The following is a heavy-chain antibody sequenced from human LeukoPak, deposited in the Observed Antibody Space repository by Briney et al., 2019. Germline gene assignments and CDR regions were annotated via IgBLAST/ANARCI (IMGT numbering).Heavy chain of an antibody. D-gene: IGHD3-22*01. V-gene: IGHV3-30*18. CDR2: IGYDGNNK. CDR3: AKTGFYYDSSGYYGY. J-gene: IGHJ4*02. CDR1: GFTFSSYG. Sequence: GTSLRLSCAASGFTFSSYGMHWVRQAPGKGLEWVGVIGYDGNNKYYADSVKGRFTISRDNSKNTLYLQMNSLRAEDTAVYYCAKTGFYYDSSGYYGYWGQGTLVTVSS.